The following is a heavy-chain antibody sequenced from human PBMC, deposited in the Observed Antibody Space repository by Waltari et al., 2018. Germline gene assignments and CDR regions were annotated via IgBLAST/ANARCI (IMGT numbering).Heavy chain of an antibody. CDR1: GFTFNSYS. CDR3: AKSPTYSGNSYYFDY. CDR2: LSDSGSST. Sequence: EMQLLGSGGGLVQPGGSLRLSCAASGFTFNSYSMHWVRRGPGKGREGVSGLSDSGSSTDYADSVKGRFTISRDNSKNILYLQMNSLRIDDTALYYCAKSPTYSGNSYYFDYWGQGSLVTVSS. D-gene: IGHD1-26*01. J-gene: IGHJ4*02. V-gene: IGHV3-23*01.